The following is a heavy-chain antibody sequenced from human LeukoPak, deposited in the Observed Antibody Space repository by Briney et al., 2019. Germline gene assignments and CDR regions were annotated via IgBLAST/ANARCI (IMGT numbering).Heavy chain of an antibody. CDR3: ARVGDSSGGAYYYYMDV. V-gene: IGHV4-4*07. CDR1: GGSISSYY. J-gene: IGHJ6*03. D-gene: IGHD3-22*01. Sequence: SETLSLTCTVSGGSISSYYWSWIRQPAGKGLEWIGRIYTSGSTNYNPSLKSRVTMSVDTSKNQFSLKLSSVTAADTAVYYCARVGDSSGGAYYYYMDVWGKGTTVTVS. CDR2: IYTSGST.